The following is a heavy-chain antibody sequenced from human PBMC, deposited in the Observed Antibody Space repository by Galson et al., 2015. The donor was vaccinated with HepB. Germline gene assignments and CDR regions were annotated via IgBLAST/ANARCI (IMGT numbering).Heavy chain of an antibody. CDR2: ISGSGGST. CDR3: AKSRGGYFKDDMDV. CDR1: GFTFSSYA. J-gene: IGHJ6*02. V-gene: IGHV3-23*01. Sequence: SLRLSCAASGFTFSSYAMNWVRQAPGKGLEWVSGISGSGGSTYHADSVKGRFTISRDNSKNTLYLQMNSLRAEDTAVYYCAKSRGGYFKDDMDVWGQGTTVTVSS. D-gene: IGHD2-21*01.